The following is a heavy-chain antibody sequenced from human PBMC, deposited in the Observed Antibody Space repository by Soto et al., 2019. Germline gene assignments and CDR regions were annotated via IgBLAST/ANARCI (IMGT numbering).Heavy chain of an antibody. CDR2: IKQDGSEK. D-gene: IGHD4-17*01. J-gene: IGHJ4*02. Sequence: GGSLRLSCAASGFTFSSYWMSWVRQAPGKGLEWVANIKQDGSEKYYVDSVKGRFTISRDNAKNSLYLQMNSLRAEDTAVYYCARGQMMTTVTTLLYYWGQGTLVTVSS. CDR3: ARGQMMTTVTTLLYY. V-gene: IGHV3-7*01. CDR1: GFTFSSYW.